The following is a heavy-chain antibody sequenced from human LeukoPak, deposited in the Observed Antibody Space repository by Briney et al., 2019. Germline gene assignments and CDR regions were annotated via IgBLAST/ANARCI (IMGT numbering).Heavy chain of an antibody. CDR1: GYTFTPYY. Sequence: ASVKVSCKASGYTFTPYYMHWVRQAPGQGLEWMGWINPTSGGTNYAQNFQGRVIMTRDTSISTAYMELSRLRSDDTAVYYCASPSNYGSGSQLNYWGQGTLVTVSS. J-gene: IGHJ4*02. CDR3: ASPSNYGSGSQLNY. D-gene: IGHD3-10*01. V-gene: IGHV1-2*02. CDR2: INPTSGGT.